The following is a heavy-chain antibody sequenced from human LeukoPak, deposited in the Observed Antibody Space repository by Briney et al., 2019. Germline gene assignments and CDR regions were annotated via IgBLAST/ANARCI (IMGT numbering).Heavy chain of an antibody. Sequence: GGSLRLSCAASGFTFSSYSMNWVRQAPGKGLEWVSSISSSSSYIYYADSVKGRFTISRDDAKNSLYLQMNSLRAEDTAVYYCARDEEWLVDYWGQGTLVTVSS. CDR2: ISSSSSYI. J-gene: IGHJ4*02. D-gene: IGHD6-19*01. CDR1: GFTFSSYS. CDR3: ARDEEWLVDY. V-gene: IGHV3-21*01.